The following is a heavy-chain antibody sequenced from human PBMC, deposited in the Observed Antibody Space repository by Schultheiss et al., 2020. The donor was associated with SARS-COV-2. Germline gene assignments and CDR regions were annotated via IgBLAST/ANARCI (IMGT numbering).Heavy chain of an antibody. CDR3: ATSDSYSFYFDY. CDR2: IYYSGST. CDR1: GGSISSGGYY. J-gene: IGHJ4*02. D-gene: IGHD2-21*02. V-gene: IGHV4-61*08. Sequence: SETLSLTCTVSGGSISSGGYYWSWIRQPPGKGLEWIGYIYYSGSTNYNPSLKSRVTISVDTSKNQFSLKLSSVTAADTAVYYCATSDSYSFYFDYWGQGTLVTVSS.